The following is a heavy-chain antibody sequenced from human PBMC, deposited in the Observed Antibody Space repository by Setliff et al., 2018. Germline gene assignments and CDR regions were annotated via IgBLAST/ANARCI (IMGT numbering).Heavy chain of an antibody. Sequence: SETLSLTCTVSGGSISSGGYYWSWIRQHPGKGLEWIGYIYYSGSTYYNPSLKSRVTIPVDTSKNQFSLKLSSVTAADTAVYYCARVYDYYMDVWGKGTTVTVS. J-gene: IGHJ6*03. CDR3: ARVYDYYMDV. CDR1: GGSISSGGYY. V-gene: IGHV4-31*03. CDR2: IYYSGST.